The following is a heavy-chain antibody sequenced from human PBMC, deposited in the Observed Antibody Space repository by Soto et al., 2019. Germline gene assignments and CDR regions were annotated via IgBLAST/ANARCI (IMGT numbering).Heavy chain of an antibody. J-gene: IGHJ4*02. Sequence: GGSLRLSCAASGFTFSSYGMHWVRQAPGKGLEWVAVIWYDGSNKYYADSVKGRFTISRDNSKNTLYLQMNSLRAEDTAVYYCARDFETTLYSSSSGYFDYWGQGTLVTVSS. V-gene: IGHV3-33*08. CDR1: GFTFSSYG. CDR3: ARDFETTLYSSSSGYFDY. D-gene: IGHD6-6*01. CDR2: IWYDGSNK.